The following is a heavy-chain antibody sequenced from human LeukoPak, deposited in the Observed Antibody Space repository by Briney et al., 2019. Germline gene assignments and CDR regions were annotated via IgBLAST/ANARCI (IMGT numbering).Heavy chain of an antibody. CDR2: IIPIFGTA. V-gene: IGHV1-69*06. CDR3: ARAPRGYSGYDIAGWFDP. Sequence: ASVKVSCKASGGTFSSYAISWVRQAPGQGLEWMGGIIPIFGTANYAQKFQGRVTITADKSTSTAYMEPSSLRSEDTAVYYCARAPRGYSGYDIAGWFDPWGQGTLVTVSP. CDR1: GGTFSSYA. D-gene: IGHD5-12*01. J-gene: IGHJ5*02.